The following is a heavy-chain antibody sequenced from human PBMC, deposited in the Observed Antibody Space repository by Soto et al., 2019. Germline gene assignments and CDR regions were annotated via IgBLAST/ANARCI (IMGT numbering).Heavy chain of an antibody. J-gene: IGHJ3*02. D-gene: IGHD3-16*01. CDR2: IYYSGNT. CDR3: ARLSSRMINDFDI. Sequence: PSETLSLTCTVSGGSISSGDYYWSWIRQHPGKDLEWIGYIYYSGNTYYNPSLKSRVTISVDTSKNQLSLKLSSVTAADTAVYYWARLSSRMINDFDIWGQGTMVTVSS. CDR1: GGSISSGDYY. V-gene: IGHV4-30-4*01.